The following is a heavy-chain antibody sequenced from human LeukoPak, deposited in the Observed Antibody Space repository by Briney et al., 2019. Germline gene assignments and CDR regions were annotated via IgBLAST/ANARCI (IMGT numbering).Heavy chain of an antibody. J-gene: IGHJ4*02. CDR1: GGTFSSYA. V-gene: IGHV1-69*05. CDR2: IIPIFGTA. Sequence: SVKVSCKASGGTFSSYAISWVRQAPGQGLEWMGGIIPIFGTANYAQKFQGRVTITTDESTSTAYMELSSLRSEDTAVYYCARGEDFWSGYYDHWGQGTLVTVSS. CDR3: ARGEDFWSGYYDH. D-gene: IGHD3-3*01.